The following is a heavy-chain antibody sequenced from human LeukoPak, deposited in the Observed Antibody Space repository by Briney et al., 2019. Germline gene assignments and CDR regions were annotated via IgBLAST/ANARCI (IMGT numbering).Heavy chain of an antibody. CDR2: ISAYNGNT. CDR3: ARVTITFGGVIAPFDY. V-gene: IGHV1-18*01. CDR1: GYTFTSYG. D-gene: IGHD3-16*02. J-gene: IGHJ4*02. Sequence: GASVKVSCKASGYTFTSYGISRVRQAPGQGLEWMGWISAYNGNTNYAQKLQGRVTITTDTSTSTAYMELRSLRSDDTAVYYCARVTITFGGVIAPFDYWGQGTLVTVSS.